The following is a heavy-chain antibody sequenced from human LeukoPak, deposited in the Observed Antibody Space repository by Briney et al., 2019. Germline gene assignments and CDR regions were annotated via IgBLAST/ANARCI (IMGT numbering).Heavy chain of an antibody. Sequence: GGSLRLSCAASGFTFSSYAMSWVRQAPGKGLEWVSAISGSGGSTYYADSVKGRFTISRDNSKNTLYLQMNSLRAEDTAVYYCARPSSGWYDTALGDIYWGQGTLVTVSS. CDR1: GFTFSSYA. D-gene: IGHD6-19*01. V-gene: IGHV3-23*01. CDR3: ARPSSGWYDTALGDIY. J-gene: IGHJ4*02. CDR2: ISGSGGST.